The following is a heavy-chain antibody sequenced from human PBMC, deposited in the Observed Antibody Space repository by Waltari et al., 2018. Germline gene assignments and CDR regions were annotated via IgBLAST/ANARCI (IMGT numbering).Heavy chain of an antibody. Sequence: QVQLQESGPGLVKPSETLSLTCDVSGYSISSGYYWGWTRQPPGKGLEWIGSIYHSGSTYQNPSLKSRLTISLDTSKNQFSLKLSSVTAADTAVFYCARHPEQLVGYWYFDLWGRGTLVTVSS. V-gene: IGHV4-38-2*01. CDR2: IYHSGST. CDR3: ARHPEQLVGYWYFDL. CDR1: GYSISSGYY. J-gene: IGHJ2*01. D-gene: IGHD6-6*01.